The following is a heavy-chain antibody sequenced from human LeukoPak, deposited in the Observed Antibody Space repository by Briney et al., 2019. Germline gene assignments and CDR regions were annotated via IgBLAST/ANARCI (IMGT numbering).Heavy chain of an antibody. D-gene: IGHD5-24*01. J-gene: IGHJ4*02. CDR2: INPSDSYI. CDR1: GYSFTSYW. V-gene: IGHV5-10-1*01. CDR3: ALRRDGYNLDY. Sequence: GGSLKISCKGSGYSFTSYWISWVRQMPGKGLEWMGRINPSDSYINYSPSFQGHVTISADKSISTAYLQWSSLKASDTAMYYCALRRDGYNLDYWGQGTLVTVSS.